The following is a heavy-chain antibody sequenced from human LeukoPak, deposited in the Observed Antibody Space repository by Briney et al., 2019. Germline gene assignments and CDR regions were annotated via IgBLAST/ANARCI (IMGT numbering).Heavy chain of an antibody. Sequence: ASVKVSYKTSGYTFTNYGVTWVRQAPGQGLEWMGWISGYNGNTNYAQKFQGRVTITTDTSTSTAYMELTSLRSDDTAVYYCARTCASSNCYSPYWGQGTLVTVSS. J-gene: IGHJ4*02. CDR1: GYTFTNYG. CDR2: ISGYNGNT. D-gene: IGHD2/OR15-2a*01. V-gene: IGHV1-18*01. CDR3: ARTCASSNCYSPY.